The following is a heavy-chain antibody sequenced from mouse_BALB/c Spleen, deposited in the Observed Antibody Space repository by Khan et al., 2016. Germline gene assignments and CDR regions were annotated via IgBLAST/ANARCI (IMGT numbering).Heavy chain of an antibody. J-gene: IGHJ2*01. D-gene: IGHD1-1*01. CDR1: GFAFSRYW. CDR3: ARPSWYNYFVA. V-gene: IGHV4-1*02. Sequence: EVELVESGGGLVQPGGSLKLSCAASGFAFSRYWMNWFRQTPGKGLEWIGEINPYSSTINYTPSLKDKFIISRDNAKNTLYLQLSKVRSEDTAIYCCARPSWYNYFVACGEDATPTASS. CDR2: INPYSSTI.